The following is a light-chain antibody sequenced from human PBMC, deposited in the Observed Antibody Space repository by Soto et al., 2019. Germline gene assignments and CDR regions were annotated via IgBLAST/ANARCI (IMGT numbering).Light chain of an antibody. CDR3: QQYNNWPQT. CDR2: GES. J-gene: IGKJ1*01. V-gene: IGKV3-15*01. CDR1: QSVSSN. Sequence: EIVMTQSPATLSVSPGERATLSCRASQSVSSNLAWYQQNPGQAPRLLIYGESTRATGIPARFSGSGSGTEFTLTISSLQSEDFAVYYCQQYNNWPQTFGQGTKVDIK.